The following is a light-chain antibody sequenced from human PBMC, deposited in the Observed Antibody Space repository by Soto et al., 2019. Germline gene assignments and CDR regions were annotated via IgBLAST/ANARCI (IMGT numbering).Light chain of an antibody. CDR1: QSISSY. CDR2: AAS. J-gene: IGKJ2*02. CDR3: QQSYSTPLWT. Sequence: DIQMTQSPSSLSASVGDRVTITCRASQSISSYLNWYQQKPGKAPKLLIYAASSLQSGVPSRFSRSGSGTDFTLPISSLQPDDFATYYCQQSYSTPLWTFGQGTKLEIK. V-gene: IGKV1-39*01.